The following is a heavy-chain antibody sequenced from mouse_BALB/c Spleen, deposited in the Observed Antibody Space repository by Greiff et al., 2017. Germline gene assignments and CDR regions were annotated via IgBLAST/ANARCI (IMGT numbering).Heavy chain of an antibody. V-gene: IGHV5-6-5*01. Sequence: EVQVVESGGGLVKPGGSLKLSCAASGFTFSSYAMSWVRQTPVKRLEWVASISSGGSTYYPDSVKGRFTISRDNARNILYLQMSSLRSEDTAMYYCARGSSGPWFAYWGQGTLVTVSA. CDR2: ISSGGST. CDR3: ARGSSGPWFAY. D-gene: IGHD1-1*01. CDR1: GFTFSSYA. J-gene: IGHJ3*01.